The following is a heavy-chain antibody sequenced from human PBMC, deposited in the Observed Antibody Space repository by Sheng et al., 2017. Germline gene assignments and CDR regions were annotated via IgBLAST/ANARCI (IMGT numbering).Heavy chain of an antibody. CDR3: ARAPRWLQSCYFDY. V-gene: IGHV4-39*02. CDR1: GGSINNGHYY. D-gene: IGHD5-12*01. CDR2: INYSGNT. J-gene: IGHJ4*02. Sequence: QLQLQESGPGLVKPSETLSLTCTVSGGSINNGHYYWGWLRQPPGKGLEWIGTINYSGNTYLQAVPQESSHMSVDTSKDPLLLRLSSVTAADTAVYYCARAPRWLQSCYFDYWGQGALVTVSS.